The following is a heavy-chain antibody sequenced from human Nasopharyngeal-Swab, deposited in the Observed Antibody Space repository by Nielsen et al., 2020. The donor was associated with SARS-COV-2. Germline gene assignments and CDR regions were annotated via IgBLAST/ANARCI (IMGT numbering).Heavy chain of an antibody. D-gene: IGHD3-22*01. Sequence: GGSLRLSFAASGFTFSSDGMHWVRKAPGKGLEWVAVISYDGSNKYYADSVKGRFTISRDNSKNTLYLQMNSLRAEDTAVYYCAKVRLIYGYDSSGYYDYWGQGTLVTVSS. J-gene: IGHJ4*02. CDR3: AKVRLIYGYDSSGYYDY. CDR1: GFTFSSDG. CDR2: ISYDGSNK. V-gene: IGHV3-30*18.